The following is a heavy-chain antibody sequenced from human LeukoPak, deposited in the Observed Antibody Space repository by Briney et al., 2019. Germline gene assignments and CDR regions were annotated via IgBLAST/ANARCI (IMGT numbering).Heavy chain of an antibody. Sequence: GRSLRLSCAASGFTFSSYGMHWVRQAPGKGLEWVAVISYDGSNKYYADSVKGRFTISGDNSKNTLYLQMNSLRAEDTAVYYCAKGADYGDYGLDYWGQGTLVTVSS. J-gene: IGHJ4*02. D-gene: IGHD4-17*01. CDR1: GFTFSSYG. V-gene: IGHV3-30*18. CDR2: ISYDGSNK. CDR3: AKGADYGDYGLDY.